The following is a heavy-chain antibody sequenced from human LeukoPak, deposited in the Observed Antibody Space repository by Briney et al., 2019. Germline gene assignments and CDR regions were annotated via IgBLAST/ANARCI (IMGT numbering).Heavy chain of an antibody. V-gene: IGHV1-2*02. D-gene: IGHD1-26*01. J-gene: IGHJ4*02. CDR1: GYTFTDHY. Sequence: ASVKVSCRASGYTFTDHYVHWVRQAPGQGLEWMGWINPNSGGTFSAQNFQGRVTMARDTSLSTAYMELSRLRSDDTAVYYCARGGGRYSNSWGQGALVTVSS. CDR2: INPNSGGT. CDR3: ARGGGRYSNS.